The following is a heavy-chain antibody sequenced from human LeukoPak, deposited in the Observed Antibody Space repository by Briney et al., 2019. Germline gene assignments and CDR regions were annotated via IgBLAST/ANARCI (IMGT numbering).Heavy chain of an antibody. CDR2: IIPIFGTA. CDR1: GGTFSSYA. J-gene: IGHJ4*02. CDR3: AKDLIGAYCGGDCYSPFDY. Sequence: ASVKVSCKASGGTFSSYAISWVRQAPGQGLEWMGGIIPIFGTANYAQKFQGRVTITADESTSTAYMELSSLRPEDTTVYYCAKDLIGAYCGGDCYSPFDYWGQGTLVTVSS. V-gene: IGHV1-69*13. D-gene: IGHD2-21*02.